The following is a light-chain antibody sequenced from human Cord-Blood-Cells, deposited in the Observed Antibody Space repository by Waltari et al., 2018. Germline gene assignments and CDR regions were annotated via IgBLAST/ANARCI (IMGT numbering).Light chain of an antibody. V-gene: IGLV2-8*01. CDR2: EVS. J-gene: IGLJ3*02. CDR3: SSYAGSNNWV. CDR1: SSDVGGYNY. Sequence: QSALPQPPSASGSPGQSVTISCTGPSSDVGGYNYASWDQQHPGKAPKLMIYEVSKRPSGVPDRFSGSKSGNTASLTVSGLQAEDEADYYCSSYAGSNNWVFGGGTKLTVL.